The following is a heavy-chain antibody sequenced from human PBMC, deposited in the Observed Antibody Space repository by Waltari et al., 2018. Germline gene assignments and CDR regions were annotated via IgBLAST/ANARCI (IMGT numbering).Heavy chain of an antibody. CDR1: GFTMSSYF. Sequence: QLQLVESGGGVVQPGKSLRLSCAASGFTMSSYFMHWVRQAPGKGREWVAGVWSDGNEKYYGDSVKGRFTISRDNSKNIVYLQMNSLRAEDTAVYFCAKEQEAFDIWGQGTVVTVS. CDR3: AKEQEAFDI. V-gene: IGHV3-33*06. J-gene: IGHJ3*02. CDR2: VWSDGNEK.